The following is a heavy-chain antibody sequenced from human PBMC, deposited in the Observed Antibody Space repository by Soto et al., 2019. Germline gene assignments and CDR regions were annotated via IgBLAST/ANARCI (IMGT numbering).Heavy chain of an antibody. V-gene: IGHV3-74*01. D-gene: IGHD2-21*02. J-gene: IGHJ4*02. Sequence: EVQLVESGGGLVQPGGSLRLSCAASGFTFSANWMGWARQAPGKGLVWVSLIKPDGSDTGYADSVKGRFTISRDNSKNTLYLQMNSLRADDTAVYYCARGGLTAGFDYWGQGNLVTVST. CDR2: IKPDGSDT. CDR3: ARGGLTAGFDY. CDR1: GFTFSANW.